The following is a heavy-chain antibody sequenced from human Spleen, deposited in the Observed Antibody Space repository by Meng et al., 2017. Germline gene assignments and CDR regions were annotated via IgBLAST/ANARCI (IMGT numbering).Heavy chain of an antibody. J-gene: IGHJ4*02. CDR2: INPSSGVT. V-gene: IGHV1-46*01. Sequence: ASVKVSCKASGYTFTTYYMHWVRQAPGQGLEWMGLINPSSGVTSYAQKFQGRLTMTRDTSTSTVSIELSSLRSDDTAMYYCARDEDISAAGKLFGDYWGQGTLVTVSS. CDR3: ARDEDISAAGKLFGDY. D-gene: IGHD6-13*01. CDR1: GYTFTTYY.